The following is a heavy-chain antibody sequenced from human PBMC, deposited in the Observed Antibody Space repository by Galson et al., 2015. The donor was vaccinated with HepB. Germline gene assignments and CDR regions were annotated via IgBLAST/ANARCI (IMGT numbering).Heavy chain of an antibody. Sequence: IGYIYYSGSTNYNPSLKSRVTISVDTSKSQLSLKLSSVTAADTAVYYCARDYPCSGGSCYSGWYFDLWGRGTLVTVSS. CDR3: ARDYPCSGGSCYSGWYFDL. CDR2: IYYSGST. J-gene: IGHJ2*01. D-gene: IGHD2-15*01. V-gene: IGHV4-59*01.